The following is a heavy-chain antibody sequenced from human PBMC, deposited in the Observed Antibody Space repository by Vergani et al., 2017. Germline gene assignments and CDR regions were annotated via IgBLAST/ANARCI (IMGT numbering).Heavy chain of an antibody. CDR3: ARDNLHYDSSGYYYYFDY. D-gene: IGHD3-22*01. J-gene: IGHJ4*02. CDR1: GGSISSGGYY. CDR2: IYYSGST. Sequence: QVQLQESGPGLVKPSQTLSLTCTVSGGSISSGGYYWSWIRQPPGKGLEWIGYIYYSGSTNYNPSLKSRVTISVDTSKNQFSLKLSSVTAADTAVYYCARDNLHYDSSGYYYYFDYWGQGTLVTVSS. V-gene: IGHV4-61*08.